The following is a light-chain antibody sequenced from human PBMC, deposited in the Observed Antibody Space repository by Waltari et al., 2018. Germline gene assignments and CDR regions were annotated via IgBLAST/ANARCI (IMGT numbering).Light chain of an antibody. CDR3: SSYAGSNGVL. CDR1: SSDIGAYNY. CDR2: EVI. Sequence: QSALTQPPSASGSPGQSVTISCSGTSSDIGAYNYVSWYQQHPGKAPKLMIYEVIKRRSGVPPRFSGSKSGNTASLTVSELQAEDEADYYCSSYAGSNGVLFGGGTKVTVL. J-gene: IGLJ2*01. V-gene: IGLV2-8*01.